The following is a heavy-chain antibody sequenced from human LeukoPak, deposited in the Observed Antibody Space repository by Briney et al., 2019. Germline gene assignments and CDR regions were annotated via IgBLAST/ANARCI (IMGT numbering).Heavy chain of an antibody. Sequence: PGGSLRLSCAASGFTFSGYGMHWVRQAPGKGLEWVSVIWSDGSNKYYADSVKGRFTISRDNSKNTLYLQMNSLRADDTAVYYCARGSSLGVTAFDIWGQGTMVTVSS. D-gene: IGHD3-10*01. CDR1: GFTFSGYG. V-gene: IGHV3-33*01. CDR3: ARGSSLGVTAFDI. J-gene: IGHJ3*02. CDR2: IWSDGSNK.